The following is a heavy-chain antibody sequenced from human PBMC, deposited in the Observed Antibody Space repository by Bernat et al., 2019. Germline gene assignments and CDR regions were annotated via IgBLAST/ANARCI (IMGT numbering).Heavy chain of an antibody. CDR3: AKGFHPHIAAANLD. CDR2: ISWNSGSI. J-gene: IGHJ4*02. Sequence: EVQLVESGGGLVQPGRPLRLSCAASGFTFDDYAMHWVRQAPGKGLEWVSGISWNSGSIGYADSVKGRFTISRDNAKNSLYLQMNSLRAEDTALYYCAKGFHPHIAAANLDWGQGTLVTVSS. CDR1: GFTFDDYA. V-gene: IGHV3-9*01. D-gene: IGHD6-13*01.